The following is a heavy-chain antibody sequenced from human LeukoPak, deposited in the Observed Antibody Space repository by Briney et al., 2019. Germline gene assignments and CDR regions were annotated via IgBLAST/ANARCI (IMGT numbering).Heavy chain of an antibody. V-gene: IGHV3-21*01. Sequence: PGGSLRLSCEASGFTFSSYTMNWVRQAPGKGLEWVSSISSSSTYIYYVDSVKGRFTISRDNAKNSLYLQMNSLRAEDTAVYYCARALPMEGWHPDTIDIWGQGTMVTVSS. D-gene: IGHD3-10*01. J-gene: IGHJ3*02. CDR3: ARALPMEGWHPDTIDI. CDR1: GFTFSSYT. CDR2: ISSSSTYI.